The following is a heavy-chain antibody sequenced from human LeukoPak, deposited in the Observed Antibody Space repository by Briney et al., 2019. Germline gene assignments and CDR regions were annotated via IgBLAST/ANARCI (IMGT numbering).Heavy chain of an antibody. D-gene: IGHD5-12*01. J-gene: IGHJ4*02. CDR2: IYYSGST. V-gene: IGHV4-61*01. CDR1: GGSVSSGSYY. CDR3: ATGGWLRRDY. Sequence: SETLSLTCTVSGGSVSSGSYYWSWIRQPPGKGLEWIGYIYYSGSTNYNPSLKSRVTISVDTSKNQFSLKLSSVTAADTAVYYCATGGWLRRDYWGQGTLVTVSS.